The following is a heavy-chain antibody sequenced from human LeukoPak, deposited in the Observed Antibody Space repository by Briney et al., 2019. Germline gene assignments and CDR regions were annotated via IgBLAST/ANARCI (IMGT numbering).Heavy chain of an antibody. V-gene: IGHV1-2*02. CDR1: GYTFTGYY. CDR3: ARESAIAAALDY. J-gene: IGHJ4*02. Sequence: ASVKVSCKASGYTFTGYYMHWVRQAPGQGLEWMGWINPNSSGTNYAQKFQGRVTMTRDTSISTAYMELSRLRSDDTAVYYCARESAIAAALDYWGQGTLVTVSS. CDR2: INPNSSGT. D-gene: IGHD6-13*01.